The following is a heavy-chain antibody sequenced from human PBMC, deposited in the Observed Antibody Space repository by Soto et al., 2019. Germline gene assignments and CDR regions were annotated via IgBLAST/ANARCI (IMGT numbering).Heavy chain of an antibody. CDR3: ARTVSRRRGSAFDI. CDR1: GGTFRSYA. Sequence: QVQLVQSGAEVKKPGSSVKVSCKASGGTFRSYAISWVRQAPGQGLEWMGGTIPIFGTGNYAQKFQGRVTITADKSTSTAYMELSSLRSEDTAVYYCARTVSRRRGSAFDIWGQGTMVTVSS. V-gene: IGHV1-69*06. CDR2: TIPIFGTG. J-gene: IGHJ3*02. D-gene: IGHD4-17*01.